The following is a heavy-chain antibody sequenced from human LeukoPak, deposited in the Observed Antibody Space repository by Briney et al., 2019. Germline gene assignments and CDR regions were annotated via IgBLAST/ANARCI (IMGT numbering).Heavy chain of an antibody. CDR3: AREQLWSPPSY. CDR1: GFTFTTYW. D-gene: IGHD5-18*01. Sequence: GGSLRLSCAASGFTFTTYWMSWVRQAPGKGLEWVANIKQDGTEKYYVDSVKGRFTISRDNAKNSLYLQMNSLRAEDTAVYYCAREQLWSPPSYWGQGTLVTVSS. V-gene: IGHV3-7*01. CDR2: IKQDGTEK. J-gene: IGHJ4*02.